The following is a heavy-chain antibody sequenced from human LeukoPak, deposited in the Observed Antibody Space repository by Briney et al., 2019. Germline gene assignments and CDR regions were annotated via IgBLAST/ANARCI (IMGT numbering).Heavy chain of an antibody. CDR1: GFTFSDFP. CDR3: ARSYWGPDY. D-gene: IGHD2-8*02. Sequence: GGSLRLSFAASGFTFSDFPMPWVGQAPGKGLEWVARIKQDGSQKNYVDSVQGRFTISRDNAKKSLYLQMNSLRVEDTAVYYCARSYWGPDYWGQGTLVHVAS. V-gene: IGHV3-7*01. J-gene: IGHJ4*02. CDR2: IKQDGSQK.